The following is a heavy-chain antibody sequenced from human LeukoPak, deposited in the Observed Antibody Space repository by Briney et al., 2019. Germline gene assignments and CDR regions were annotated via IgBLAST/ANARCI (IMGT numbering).Heavy chain of an antibody. D-gene: IGHD3-22*01. Sequence: SETLSLTCTVSGGSISSSSYYWGWIRQPPGKGLEWIGTIYYRGSAYYNPSLRSGVTISVYTSKNQFSVKLTSVTAAETAVYYCARGNNYHSSGYFDYWGQGTLVTVSS. J-gene: IGHJ4*02. CDR3: ARGNNYHSSGYFDY. CDR2: IYYRGSA. V-gene: IGHV4-39*07. CDR1: GGSISSSSYY.